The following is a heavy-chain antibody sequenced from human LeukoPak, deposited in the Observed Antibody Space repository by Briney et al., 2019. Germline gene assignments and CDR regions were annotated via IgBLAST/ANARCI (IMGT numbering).Heavy chain of an antibody. D-gene: IGHD2-15*01. CDR2: IRYDGSNK. V-gene: IGHV3-30*02. CDR1: GFTFSSYG. J-gene: IGHJ4*02. Sequence: GGSLRLSCAASGFTFSSYGMHWVRQAPGKGLEWVAFIRYDGSNKYYADSVKGRFTISRDNSKNTLYLQMNSLRAEDTAVYYCAKDFLGYCSGGSCYQMIDYWGQGTLVTASS. CDR3: AKDFLGYCSGGSCYQMIDY.